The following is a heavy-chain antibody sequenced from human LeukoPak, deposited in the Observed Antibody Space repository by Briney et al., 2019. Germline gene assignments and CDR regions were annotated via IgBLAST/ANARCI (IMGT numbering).Heavy chain of an antibody. Sequence: PGGSLRLSCAASGFTFSSYAMHWVRQAPGKGLEWVAVISYDGSNKYYADSVKGRFTISRDNYKNTPYLQMNSLRAEDTAVYYCARDAPQYYYDSSGYYDYWGQGTLVTVSS. CDR1: GFTFSSYA. V-gene: IGHV3-30-3*01. CDR3: ARDAPQYYYDSSGYYDY. D-gene: IGHD3-22*01. CDR2: ISYDGSNK. J-gene: IGHJ4*02.